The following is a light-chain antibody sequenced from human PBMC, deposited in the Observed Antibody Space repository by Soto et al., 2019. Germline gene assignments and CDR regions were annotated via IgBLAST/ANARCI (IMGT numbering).Light chain of an antibody. V-gene: IGKV3-15*01. J-gene: IGKJ5*01. CDR2: GAS. Sequence: EMVMTQSPATLSVSPGERATLSCRASQSVSGNLAWYQQNPGQAPRLLIYGASTRATGIPARFSGSASGTEFTLTIRSLQSEDFAVYYCQQYNNWLITFGQGTRLEI. CDR1: QSVSGN. CDR3: QQYNNWLIT.